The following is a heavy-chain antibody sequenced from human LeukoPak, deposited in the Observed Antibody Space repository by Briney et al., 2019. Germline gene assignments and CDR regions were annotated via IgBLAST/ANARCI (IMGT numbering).Heavy chain of an antibody. J-gene: IGHJ6*02. Sequence: GGSLRLSCTASGFTFSNYWMSWVRQTPEKGLEWVANIKQDGSETVYVDSVKGRFTISRDKAQSSLFLQMNSLRAEDTAVYYCARDPYSSSWSYGMDVWGQGTAVTVSS. CDR1: GFTFSNYW. V-gene: IGHV3-7*05. CDR3: ARDPYSSSWSYGMDV. D-gene: IGHD6-13*01. CDR2: IKQDGSET.